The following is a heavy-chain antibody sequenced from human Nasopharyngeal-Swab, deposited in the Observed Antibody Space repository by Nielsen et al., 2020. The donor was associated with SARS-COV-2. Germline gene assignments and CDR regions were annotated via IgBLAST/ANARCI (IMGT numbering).Heavy chain of an antibody. CDR2: ITWNSGNK. D-gene: IGHD5-18*01. Sequence: SLKISCAASGFTFENYAMHWVRQPPGTGLEWVSGITWNSGNKGYAESVQGRFTISRDNARNSLYLQMDSLRAEDTALYYCAKARRTDTYGFECFDHWGQGTLVTVSS. CDR3: AKARRTDTYGFECFDH. J-gene: IGHJ4*02. V-gene: IGHV3-9*01. CDR1: GFTFENYA.